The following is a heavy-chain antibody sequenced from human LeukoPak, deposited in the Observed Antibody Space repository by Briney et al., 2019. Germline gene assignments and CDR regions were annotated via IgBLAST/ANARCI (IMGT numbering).Heavy chain of an antibody. D-gene: IGHD4-23*01. CDR3: ARGLYGGNYYYSDY. CDR2: MNPNSGNT. J-gene: IGHJ4*02. Sequence: ASVKVSCKASGYTFTSYDINWVRQATGQGLEWMGWMNPNSGNTGYAQKIQGRVTMTRNTSISTAYMELSRLRSEDTAVYYCARGLYGGNYYYSDYSGQGTLATVSS. V-gene: IGHV1-8*01. CDR1: GYTFTSYD.